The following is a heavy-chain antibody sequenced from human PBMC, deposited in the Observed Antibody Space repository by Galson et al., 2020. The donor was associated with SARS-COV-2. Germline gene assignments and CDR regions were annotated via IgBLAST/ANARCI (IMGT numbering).Heavy chain of an antibody. CDR2: IYPSGGST. V-gene: IGHV1-46*01. CDR1: GYTFTSYY. D-gene: IGHD6-19*01. Sequence: ASVKVSCKASGYTFTSYYIHWVRQAPGQGPEWMGIIYPSGGSTSYAQKFQGRVTITSDTSTSTVDMELSSLRSDETAVYYGSRDAGSGCSYFDYWGQGHLVSVSS. J-gene: IGHJ4*02. CDR3: SRDAGSGCSYFDY.